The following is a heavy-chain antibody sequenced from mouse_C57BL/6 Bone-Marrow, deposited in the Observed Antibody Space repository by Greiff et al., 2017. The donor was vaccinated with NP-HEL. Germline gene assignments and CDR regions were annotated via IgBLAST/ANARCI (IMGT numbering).Heavy chain of an antibody. CDR1: GYAFSSSW. Sequence: QVQLKESGPELVKPGASVKISCKASGYAFSSSWMNWVKQRPGKGLEWIGRIYPGDGDTNYNGKFKGKATLTADKSSSTAYMQLSSLTSEDSAVYLCARYGNSSWFAYWGQGTLVTVSA. J-gene: IGHJ3*01. CDR3: ARYGNSSWFAY. CDR2: IYPGDGDT. D-gene: IGHD2-1*01. V-gene: IGHV1-82*01.